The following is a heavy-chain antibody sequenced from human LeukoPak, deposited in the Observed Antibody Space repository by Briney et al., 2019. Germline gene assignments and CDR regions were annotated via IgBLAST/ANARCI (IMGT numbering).Heavy chain of an antibody. Sequence: GRSLRLSCAASGFTFSDYWMSWVRQAPGKGLQWVANIKPDGSEKYYVDSVKGRFTISRDNAKNSLYLQINSLRAEDTAVYYCARGAIQLWLRGDWYFDLWGRGTLVTVSS. CDR3: ARGAIQLWLRGDWYFDL. CDR1: GFTFSDYW. V-gene: IGHV3-7*01. D-gene: IGHD5-18*01. CDR2: IKPDGSEK. J-gene: IGHJ2*01.